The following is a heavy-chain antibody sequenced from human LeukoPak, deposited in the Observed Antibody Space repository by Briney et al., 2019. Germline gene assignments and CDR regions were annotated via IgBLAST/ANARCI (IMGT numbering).Heavy chain of an antibody. CDR3: ARPNSSSWYAQGYFDY. D-gene: IGHD6-13*01. Sequence: PSETLSLTCTVSGGSISSYYWSWIRQPPGKGLEWIGSIYYSGSTYYNPSLKSRVTISVDTSKNQFSLKLSSVTAADTAVYYCARPNSSSWYAQGYFDYWGQGTLVTVSS. V-gene: IGHV4-59*05. CDR2: IYYSGST. J-gene: IGHJ4*02. CDR1: GGSISSYY.